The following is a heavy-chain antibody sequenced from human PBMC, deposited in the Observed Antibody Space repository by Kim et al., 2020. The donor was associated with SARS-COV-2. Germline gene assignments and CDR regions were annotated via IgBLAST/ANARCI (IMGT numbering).Heavy chain of an antibody. Sequence: GGSLRLSCTASGFTFGDYAMSWFRQAPGKGLEWVGFIRSKAYGGTTEYAASVKGRFTISRDDSKSIAYLQMNSLKTEDTAMYYCTRDWAFYGDSSFDYWGQGTLGTVSS. CDR1: GFTFGDYA. D-gene: IGHD4-17*01. V-gene: IGHV3-49*03. J-gene: IGHJ4*02. CDR3: TRDWAFYGDSSFDY. CDR2: IRSKAYGGTT.